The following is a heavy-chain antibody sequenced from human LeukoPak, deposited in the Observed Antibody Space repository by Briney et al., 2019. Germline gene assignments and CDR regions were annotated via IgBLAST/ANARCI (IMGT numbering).Heavy chain of an antibody. J-gene: IGHJ6*02. CDR3: AREEAESYYYGSGSYYYYYYGMDV. CDR2: IWYDGSNK. Sequence: PGGSLRLSCAASGFTFSSYGMHWVRQAPGKGLEWVAVIWYDGSNKYYADSVKGRFTISRDNSKNTLYLQMNSLRAEDTAVYYCAREEAESYYYGSGSYYYYYYGMDVWGQGTTVTVSS. D-gene: IGHD3-10*01. V-gene: IGHV3-33*01. CDR1: GFTFSSYG.